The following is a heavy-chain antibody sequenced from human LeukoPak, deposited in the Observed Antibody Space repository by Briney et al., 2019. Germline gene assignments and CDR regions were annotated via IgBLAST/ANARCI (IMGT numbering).Heavy chain of an antibody. V-gene: IGHV3-74*01. CDR1: GFTFSRDW. J-gene: IGHJ4*02. D-gene: IGHD3-9*01. CDR3: AKSVPSYDIPTDY. CDR2: INSDGSST. Sequence: GGSLRLSCAASGFTFSRDWMHWVRQAPGKGLVWVSRINSDGSSTSYADSVKGRFTISRDNAKNTLYLQMNSLRAEDTAVYYCAKSVPSYDIPTDYWGQGTLVTVSS.